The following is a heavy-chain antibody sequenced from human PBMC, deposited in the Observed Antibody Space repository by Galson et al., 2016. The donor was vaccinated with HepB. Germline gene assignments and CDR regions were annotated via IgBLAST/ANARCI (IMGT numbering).Heavy chain of an antibody. CDR2: IFWNDDK. V-gene: IGHV2-5*01. J-gene: IGHJ4*02. Sequence: PALVKPTQTLTLTCTFSGFSLSTRGVGVGWIRQPPGRALEWLALIFWNDDKRYSPSLKSRLTITKDTSKNHVVLTVTNMDPVDTATYYCARFGTEITPGGPFDSWGQGTLVTVSS. CDR1: GFSLSTRGVG. D-gene: IGHD4-23*01. CDR3: ARFGTEITPGGPFDS.